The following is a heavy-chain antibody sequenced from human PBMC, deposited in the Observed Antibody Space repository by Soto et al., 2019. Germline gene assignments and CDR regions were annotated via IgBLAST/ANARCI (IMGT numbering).Heavy chain of an antibody. Sequence: GGSLRLSCAASGFTFSSHGMHWVRQAPGKGLEWVAVIWYDGSNKYYADSVKGRFTISRDNSKTTLYLQMNSLRAEDTAVYYCARATGSYGLFDYWGQGALVTVSS. CDR2: IWYDGSNK. J-gene: IGHJ4*02. CDR1: GFTFSSHG. CDR3: ARATGSYGLFDY. V-gene: IGHV3-33*01. D-gene: IGHD1-26*01.